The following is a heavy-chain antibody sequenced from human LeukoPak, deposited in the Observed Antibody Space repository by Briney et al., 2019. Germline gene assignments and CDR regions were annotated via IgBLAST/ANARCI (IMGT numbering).Heavy chain of an antibody. CDR2: INWNGGST. D-gene: IGHD3-9*01. V-gene: IGHV3-20*04. Sequence: RGSLRLSCAASGFTFDDYGMSWVRQAPGKGLEWVSGINWNGGSTGYADSVKGRFTISRDNAKNSPYLQMNSLRAEDTALYYCARDGLRYFDWLLYCFDYWGQGTLVTVSS. J-gene: IGHJ4*02. CDR1: GFTFDDYG. CDR3: ARDGLRYFDWLLYCFDY.